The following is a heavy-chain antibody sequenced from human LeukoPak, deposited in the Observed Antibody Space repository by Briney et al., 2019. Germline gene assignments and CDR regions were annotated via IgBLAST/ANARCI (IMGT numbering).Heavy chain of an antibody. V-gene: IGHV3-23*01. CDR1: GFTFSTSA. Sequence: PGGSLRLSCAASGFTFSTSAMSWVRQAPGKGLEWVSGITRDGGGTYYADSVKGRFSISRDNSKNTLYLQMNSLRPEDTAVYYCAKFPIIYRTSWYVYWGQGTLVTVSS. D-gene: IGHD2-2*02. CDR3: AKFPIIYRTSWYVY. J-gene: IGHJ4*02. CDR2: ITRDGGGT.